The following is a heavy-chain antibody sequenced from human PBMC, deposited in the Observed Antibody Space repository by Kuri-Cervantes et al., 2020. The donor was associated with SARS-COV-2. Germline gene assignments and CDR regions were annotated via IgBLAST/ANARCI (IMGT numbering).Heavy chain of an antibody. Sequence: GGSLRLSCAASGFTLSSYGMRWVRQATGKGLEWVSSIGTAGDPSYPGSVKGRYTISRDNAKNSPYLQTNSLRDEDTAVYYCARDKVHLERPRYDYYYYDMDVWGQGTTVTVSS. D-gene: IGHD1-1*01. V-gene: IGHV3-13*05. CDR1: GFTLSSYG. J-gene: IGHJ6*02. CDR2: IGTAGDP. CDR3: ARDKVHLERPRYDYYYYDMDV.